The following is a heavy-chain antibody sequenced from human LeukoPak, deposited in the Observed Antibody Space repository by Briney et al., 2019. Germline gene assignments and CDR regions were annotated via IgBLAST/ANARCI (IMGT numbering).Heavy chain of an antibody. CDR1: GGSISSGGYY. V-gene: IGHV4-30-2*01. CDR2: IYHSGST. D-gene: IGHD3-22*01. Sequence: SETLSLTCTVSGGSISSGGYYWSWIRQPPGKGLEWIGYIYHSGSTYYNPSLKSRVTISVDRSKNQFSLKLSSVTAADTAVYYCARGVLSSPDYYDSSGSRVYWGQGTLVTVSS. J-gene: IGHJ4*02. CDR3: ARGVLSSPDYYDSSGSRVY.